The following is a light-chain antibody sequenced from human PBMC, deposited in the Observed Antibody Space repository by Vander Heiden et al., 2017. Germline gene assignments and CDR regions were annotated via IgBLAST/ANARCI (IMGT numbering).Light chain of an antibody. V-gene: IGKV3-11*01. CDR1: QSVSSY. Sequence: EIVLTQSPATLSLSPGERATLSCRASQSVSSYLAWYQQKPGQAPRLLIYDASNRATGIPARFSGSGSGTDFTLTISSLEPEDFAVYYCQQRSNGPITFGQGTRLEMK. CDR2: DAS. J-gene: IGKJ5*01. CDR3: QQRSNGPIT.